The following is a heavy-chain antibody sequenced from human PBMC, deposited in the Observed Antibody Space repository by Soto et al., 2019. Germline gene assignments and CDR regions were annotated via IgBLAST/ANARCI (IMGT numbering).Heavy chain of an antibody. V-gene: IGHV4-61*01. CDR2: IYFSGFT. J-gene: IGHJ6*02. CDR1: GASVDRDTSY. CDR3: SRRRGPGLFYGTDV. Sequence: QVQLRESGPGVVKPSETLSLTCSVSGASVDRDTSYWIWSRQTPGKGLEWIGYIYFSGFTDYNPSLKSRATISVDASRNQFSLTLDPVTAADTDVYYCSRRRGPGLFYGTDVWGQGTTVTVSS.